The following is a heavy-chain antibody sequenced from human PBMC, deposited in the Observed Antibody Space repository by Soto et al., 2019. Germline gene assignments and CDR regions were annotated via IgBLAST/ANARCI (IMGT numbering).Heavy chain of an antibody. CDR3: ATAKLLLPWLFDY. CDR2: IYSGGST. J-gene: IGHJ4*02. D-gene: IGHD2-15*01. CDR1: GFTVSSNY. V-gene: IGHV3-66*01. Sequence: EVPLVESGGGLVQPGGSLRLSCAASGFTVSSNYMSWVRQAPGKGLEWVSVIYSGGSTYYADSVKGRFIISRDDSKNTLFLQMNSQRAEDTAVYYCATAKLLLPWLFDYWGQGTLVTVSS.